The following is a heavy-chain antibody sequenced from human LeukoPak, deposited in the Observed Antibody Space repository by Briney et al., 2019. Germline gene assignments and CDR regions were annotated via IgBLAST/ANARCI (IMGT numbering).Heavy chain of an antibody. Sequence: GGSLRLSCAASGFTFSSYWMSWVRQAPGKGLEWVANIKQDGSEKYYVDSVKGRFTISRDNAKNSLYLQMNSLRAEDTAVYYCARVRYYYDSSGYATHYFDYWGQGTLVTVSS. CDR2: IKQDGSEK. CDR1: GFTFSSYW. CDR3: ARVRYYYDSSGYATHYFDY. V-gene: IGHV3-7*01. J-gene: IGHJ4*02. D-gene: IGHD3-22*01.